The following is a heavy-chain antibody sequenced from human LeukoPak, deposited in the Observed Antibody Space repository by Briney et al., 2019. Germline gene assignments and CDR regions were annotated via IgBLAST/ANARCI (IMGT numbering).Heavy chain of an antibody. CDR3: ARYYDYVWGSYRYKRLFDY. V-gene: IGHV4-39*07. J-gene: IGHJ4*02. D-gene: IGHD3-16*02. CDR1: GGSISSSSYY. Sequence: SETLSLTCTVSGGSISSSSYYWGWIRQPPGKGLEWIGSIYYSGSTYYNPSLKSRVTISVDTSKNQFSLKLSSVTAADTAVYYCARYYDYVWGSYRYKRLFDYWGQGTLVTVSS. CDR2: IYYSGST.